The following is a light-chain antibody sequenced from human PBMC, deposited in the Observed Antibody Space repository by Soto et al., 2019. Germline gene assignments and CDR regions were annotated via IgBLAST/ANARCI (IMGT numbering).Light chain of an antibody. CDR1: QNIRSH. Sequence: DIQMTQSPSAQSASVGDTVTITCRASQNIRSHLNWYQQKPGKAPELLIYSASRLQSRVPSRFGGSGSGTDFTLTISDLQPEDFATYYCQQSYTTPPITFGLGTRLEIK. CDR3: QQSYTTPPIT. J-gene: IGKJ5*01. V-gene: IGKV1-39*01. CDR2: SAS.